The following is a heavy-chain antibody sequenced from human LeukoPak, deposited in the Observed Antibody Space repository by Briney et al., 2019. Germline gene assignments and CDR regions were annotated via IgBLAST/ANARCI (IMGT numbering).Heavy chain of an antibody. D-gene: IGHD3-22*01. Sequence: GGSLRLSCAASGFTFSDYYMSWIRQAPGKGLEWVSSISSSSSYIYYADSVKGRFTISRDNAKNSLYLQMNSLRAEDTAVYYCAREKYYDSSGLDYWGQGTLVTVSS. CDR2: ISSSSSYI. CDR1: GFTFSDYY. J-gene: IGHJ4*02. V-gene: IGHV3-11*06. CDR3: AREKYYDSSGLDY.